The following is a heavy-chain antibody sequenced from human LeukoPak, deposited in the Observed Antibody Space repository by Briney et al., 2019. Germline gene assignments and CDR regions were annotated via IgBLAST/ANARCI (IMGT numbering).Heavy chain of an antibody. Sequence: ASVKVSCKASGYSFTGYYIHCVRQAPGQGLEWMGWINPNSGGTNYAQKFQGRVTMTRDTSISTAYMELSRLRSDDTAVYYCVWYYYGSGSYFSADYWGQGTLVTVSS. CDR3: VWYYYGSGSYFSADY. CDR1: GYSFTGYY. J-gene: IGHJ4*02. D-gene: IGHD3-10*01. V-gene: IGHV1-2*02. CDR2: INPNSGGT.